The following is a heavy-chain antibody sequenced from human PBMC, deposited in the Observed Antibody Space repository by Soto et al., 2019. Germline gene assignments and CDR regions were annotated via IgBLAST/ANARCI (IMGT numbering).Heavy chain of an antibody. CDR2: IWYDGSNK. J-gene: IGHJ6*03. V-gene: IGHV3-33*01. D-gene: IGHD4-17*01. CDR1: GFTFSSYG. CDR3: ARGVTTDYYYYMDV. Sequence: PGGSLRLSCAASGFTFSSYGMHWVRQAPGKGLEWVAVIWYDGSNKYYADSVKGRFTISRDNSKNTLYLQMNSLRAEDTAVYYCARGVTTDYYYYMDVWGKGTTVTVSS.